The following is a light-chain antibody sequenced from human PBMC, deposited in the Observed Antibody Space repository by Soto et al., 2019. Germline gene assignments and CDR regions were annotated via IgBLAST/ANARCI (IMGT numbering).Light chain of an antibody. Sequence: EIVLTQSPGTLSLSPGDRATLSCSASQPFDTYLAWYQQKPGQAPRLLIYRVSTRATGIPDRFSGSGSGTDFTLTISRLEPEDFAVYFCHYYADSPGSFGPGTKVDIK. CDR1: QPFDTY. V-gene: IGKV3-20*01. CDR3: HYYADSPGS. CDR2: RVS. J-gene: IGKJ3*01.